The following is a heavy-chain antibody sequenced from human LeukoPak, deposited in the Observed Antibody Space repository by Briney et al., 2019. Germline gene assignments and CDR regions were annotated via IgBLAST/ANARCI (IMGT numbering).Heavy chain of an antibody. J-gene: IGHJ4*02. Sequence: GGSLRLSCAASGFTFSNYAMSWVRQAPRKGLEWVSAISGSGGSTYYADSVKGRFTISRDNSKNTLYLQMNSLSAEDTAVYYCAKRSAESSGYFDYWGQGTLVTVSS. V-gene: IGHV3-23*01. CDR2: ISGSGGST. CDR1: GFTFSNYA. CDR3: AKRSAESSGYFDY. D-gene: IGHD6-19*01.